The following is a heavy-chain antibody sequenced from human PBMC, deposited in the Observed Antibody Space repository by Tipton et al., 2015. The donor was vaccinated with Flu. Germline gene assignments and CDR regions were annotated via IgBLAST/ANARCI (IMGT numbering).Heavy chain of an antibody. J-gene: IGHJ3*02. CDR2: IYSGGST. CDR3: ARENWVGDAFDI. V-gene: IGHV3-53*01. Sequence: SLRLSCAASGFTVSSNYMSWVRQAPGKELEWVSVIYSGGSTYYADSVKGRFTVSRDNSKNTLYLQMNSLRAEDTAVYYCARENWVGDAFDIWGQGTMVTVSS. D-gene: IGHD1-26*01. CDR1: GFTVSSNY.